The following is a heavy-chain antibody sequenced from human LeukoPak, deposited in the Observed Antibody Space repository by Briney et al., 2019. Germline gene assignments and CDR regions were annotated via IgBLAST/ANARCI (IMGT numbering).Heavy chain of an antibody. CDR2: ISGSGGST. D-gene: IGHD6-13*01. Sequence: GGSLRLSCAASGFTFSNYWMHWVRQALGKGLEWVSAISGSGGSTYYADSVKGRFTISRDNSKNTLYLQMNSLRAEDTAVYYCAKIGTGIAAAGTGNWGQGTLVTVSS. CDR1: GFTFSNYW. V-gene: IGHV3-23*01. J-gene: IGHJ4*02. CDR3: AKIGTGIAAAGTGN.